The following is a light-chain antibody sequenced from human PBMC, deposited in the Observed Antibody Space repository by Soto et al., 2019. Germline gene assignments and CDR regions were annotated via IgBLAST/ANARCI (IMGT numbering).Light chain of an antibody. J-gene: IGKJ2*01. CDR2: GAS. CDR3: QQYGSSPQT. Sequence: EIVLTQSRGTLSLSPGERATLSCRASQSVSSSYLAWYQHKPGQAPRPLIYGASSRATGIPDRFSGSGSGTDFTLTISRLEPEDFAVYYCQQYGSSPQTFGQGTKLEIK. V-gene: IGKV3-20*01. CDR1: QSVSSSY.